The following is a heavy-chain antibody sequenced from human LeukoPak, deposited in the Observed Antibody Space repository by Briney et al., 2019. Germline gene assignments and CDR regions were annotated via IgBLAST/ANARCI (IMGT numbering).Heavy chain of an antibody. J-gene: IGHJ6*02. Sequence: PGGSLRLSCAASGFTFSSYWMSWVRQAPGKGLEWVANIKQDGSEKYYVDSVKGRFTISRDNAKNSLYLQMNSLRAEDTAVYYCVRRGSSWYLYYYYGMDVWGQGTTVTVSS. CDR3: VRRGSSWYLYYYYGMDV. D-gene: IGHD6-13*01. V-gene: IGHV3-7*01. CDR1: GFTFSSYW. CDR2: IKQDGSEK.